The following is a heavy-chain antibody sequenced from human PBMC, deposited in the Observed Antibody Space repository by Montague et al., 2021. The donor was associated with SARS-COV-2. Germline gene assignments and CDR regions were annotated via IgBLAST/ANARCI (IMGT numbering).Heavy chain of an antibody. CDR1: GGSISSSSYY. D-gene: IGHD3-22*01. Sequence: SETLSLTCTVSGGSISSSSYYWGWIRQPPGKGLEWIGSIYYTGSTYYNPSLKSRVTISVDTSKNQFSLKLSSVTAADTAVYYFARGTRIAMLVVVTRYGLDVWGQGTTVTVSS. CDR3: ARGTRIAMLVVVTRYGLDV. CDR2: IYYTGST. V-gene: IGHV4-39*07. J-gene: IGHJ6*02.